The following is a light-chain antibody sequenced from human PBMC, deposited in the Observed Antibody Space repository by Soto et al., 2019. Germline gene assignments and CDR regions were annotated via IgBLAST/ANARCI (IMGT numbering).Light chain of an antibody. Sequence: EIVLTQAPATLSFSPGERATLSCRASQSVSSYLAVYQQRAGQAPRRLIYDASNRATGIPARFSGSGSGTAFTLTISSLVHEAFAVYYCQQRSNWPLYPFGQGTKLEIK. CDR3: QQRSNWPLYP. V-gene: IGKV3-11*01. J-gene: IGKJ2*01. CDR1: QSVSSY. CDR2: DAS.